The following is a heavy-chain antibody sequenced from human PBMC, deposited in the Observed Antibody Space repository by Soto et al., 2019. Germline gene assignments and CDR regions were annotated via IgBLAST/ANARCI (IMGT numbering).Heavy chain of an antibody. D-gene: IGHD2-21*02. J-gene: IGHJ6*03. V-gene: IGHV3-72*01. CDR2: SRNKANRFST. Sequence: GGSLRLSCAASGFTFSDHYMDWVRQAPGKGLEWVARSRNKANRFSTEYAASVKGRFTISRDESKNSLYLQMDRLETEDTAVYYCAPVTAAYHYMDVWGKGTTVTVSS. CDR1: GFTFSDHY. CDR3: APVTAAYHYMDV.